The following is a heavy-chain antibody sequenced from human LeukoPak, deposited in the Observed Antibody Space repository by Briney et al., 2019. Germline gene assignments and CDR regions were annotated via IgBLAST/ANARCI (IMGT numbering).Heavy chain of an antibody. Sequence: GGSLRLSCPASGFTFSSYSMNWGRQAPGKGLEWVSSISSSSSYIYYADSVKGRFTISRDNAKNSLYLQMNSLRAEDTAVYYCARKDGIVGAPDAFDIWGQGTMVTVSS. V-gene: IGHV3-21*01. CDR1: GFTFSSYS. CDR2: ISSSSSYI. CDR3: ARKDGIVGAPDAFDI. D-gene: IGHD1-26*01. J-gene: IGHJ3*02.